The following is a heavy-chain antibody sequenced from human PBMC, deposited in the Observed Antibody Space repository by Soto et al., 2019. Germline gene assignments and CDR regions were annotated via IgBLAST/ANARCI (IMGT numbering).Heavy chain of an antibody. CDR3: ARAGCDGGTCYTLVGLRYGMDV. CDR2: ISYDGNNK. CDR1: GFTFSNYA. V-gene: IGHV3-30-3*01. J-gene: IGHJ6*02. D-gene: IGHD2-15*01. Sequence: QVQLVESGGGVVQPGRSLRRSCAASGFTFSNYAMYWVRQAPGKGLEWVAVISYDGNNKYYADSVKGRFTISRDNSKNTLYLQMNSLRAEDTAVYYCARAGCDGGTCYTLVGLRYGMDVWGQGTTVTVSS.